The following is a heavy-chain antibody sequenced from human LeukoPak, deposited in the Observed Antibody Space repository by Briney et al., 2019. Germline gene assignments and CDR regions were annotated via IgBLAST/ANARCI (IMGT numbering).Heavy chain of an antibody. V-gene: IGHV4-38-2*02. D-gene: IGHD5-18*01. Sequence: PSETLSPTCTVSGYSISSGYYWGWIRQPPGKGLEWIGRIYTSGNSNYNPSLKSRVTMSLDTSKNQFSLKLSSVTAADTAVYFCARGRYGGYRYFPFDYWGQGTLVTVSS. CDR3: ARGRYGGYRYFPFDY. CDR1: GYSISSGYY. J-gene: IGHJ4*02. CDR2: IYTSGNS.